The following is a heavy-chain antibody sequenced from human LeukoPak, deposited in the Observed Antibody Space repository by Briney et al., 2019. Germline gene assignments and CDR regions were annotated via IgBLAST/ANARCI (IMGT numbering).Heavy chain of an antibody. J-gene: IGHJ4*02. CDR2: IDTDASKT. D-gene: IGHD3-16*01. V-gene: IGHV3-74*01. CDR3: ARLGEKADFDY. CDR1: GFTLSSYW. Sequence: GGSLRLSCAASGFTLSSYWMHWVRQVPGKGLVWVSRIDTDASKTNYADSVKGRFTISRDNAKNSLYLQMDSLRAEDTAVYYCARLGEKADFDYWGQGTLVTVSS.